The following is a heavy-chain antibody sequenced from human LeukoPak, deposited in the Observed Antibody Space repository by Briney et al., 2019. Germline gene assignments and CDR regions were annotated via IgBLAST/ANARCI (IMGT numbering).Heavy chain of an antibody. Sequence: GGSLRLSCAASGFTFSSYAMSWVRQAPGEGLEWVSAISVSGGSTYYADSVKGRFTISRDNSKNTLFLQMSSLRAEDTALYYCAKGSVYGDYYFDYWGQGTLVTVSS. CDR3: AKGSVYGDYYFDY. CDR2: ISVSGGST. J-gene: IGHJ4*02. V-gene: IGHV3-23*01. CDR1: GFTFSSYA. D-gene: IGHD4-17*01.